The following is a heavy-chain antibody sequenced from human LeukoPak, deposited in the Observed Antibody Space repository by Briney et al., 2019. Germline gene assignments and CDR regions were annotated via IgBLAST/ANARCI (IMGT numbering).Heavy chain of an antibody. CDR1: GYTFSSYD. V-gene: IGHV1-8*01. CDR2: MKPNTGDT. Sequence: ASVKVSCKASGYTFSSYDINWVRQAPGQGLEWMGLMKPNTGDTEYLQKFQGRVTMTRNTSINTAYMELSSLRSEDTAVYFCARPAAAAGFVFWGQGTLVTVSS. J-gene: IGHJ4*02. D-gene: IGHD6-13*01. CDR3: ARPAAAAGFVF.